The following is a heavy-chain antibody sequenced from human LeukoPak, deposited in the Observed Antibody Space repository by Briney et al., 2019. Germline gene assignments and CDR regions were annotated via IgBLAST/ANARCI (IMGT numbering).Heavy chain of an antibody. CDR1: GFTFSIYD. CDR3: ARVGGSSFSYYYYYYYMDV. Sequence: GGSLRLSCAASGFTFSIYDLSWVRQAPGKGLECVSAITRGVGSTYYADSVKGRFTISRDNSKNTLYLQMNNLRVDDTAVYYCARVGGSSFSYYYYYYYMDVWGKGTTVTVSS. J-gene: IGHJ6*03. V-gene: IGHV3-23*01. CDR2: ITRGVGST. D-gene: IGHD6-13*01.